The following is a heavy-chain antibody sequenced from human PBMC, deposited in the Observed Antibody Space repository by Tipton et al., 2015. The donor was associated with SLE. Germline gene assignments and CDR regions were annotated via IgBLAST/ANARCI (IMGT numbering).Heavy chain of an antibody. J-gene: IGHJ4*02. D-gene: IGHD2-21*01. CDR1: GASINSGGYY. CDR2: IYSNGNT. V-gene: IGHV4-31*03. CDR3: ARAIRFFDY. Sequence: TLSLTCTVSGASINSGGYYWSWIPPHPEKGLEWIGYIYSNGNTYFNPPLKSRLTISLDTSQNRFSLSLTSVAAADTAVYYCARAIRFFDYWGRGTLVTVSS.